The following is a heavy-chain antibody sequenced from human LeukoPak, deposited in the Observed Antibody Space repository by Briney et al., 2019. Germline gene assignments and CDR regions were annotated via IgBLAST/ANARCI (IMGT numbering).Heavy chain of an antibody. CDR1: GFTFSSYA. V-gene: IGHV3-30*04. CDR2: ISYDGSNK. D-gene: IGHD2-15*01. CDR3: ARWYVLTYYYYGMDV. Sequence: GRSLRLSCAASGFTFSSYAMHWVRQAPGKGLEWVAVISYDGSNKYYADSVKGRFTISRDNSKNTLYLQMNSLRAEDTAVYYCARWYVLTYYYYGMDVWGQGTTVTVSS. J-gene: IGHJ6*02.